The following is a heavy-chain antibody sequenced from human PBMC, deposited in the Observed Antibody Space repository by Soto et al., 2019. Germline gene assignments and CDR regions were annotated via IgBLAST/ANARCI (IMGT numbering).Heavy chain of an antibody. CDR1: GFTFSSYG. J-gene: IGHJ4*02. CDR2: IWYDGSNK. CDR3: AREGPANYFDY. Sequence: GGSLRLSCAASGFTFSSYGMHWVRQAPGKGLEWVAVIWYDGSNKYYADSVKGRFTISRDNSKNTLYLQMNSLRAEDTAVYYCAREGPANYFDYWGQGTLVTVSS. V-gene: IGHV3-33*01.